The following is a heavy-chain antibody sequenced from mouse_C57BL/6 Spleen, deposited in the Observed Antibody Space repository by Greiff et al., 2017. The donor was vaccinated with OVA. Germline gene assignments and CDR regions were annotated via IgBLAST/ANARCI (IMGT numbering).Heavy chain of an antibody. CDR1: GYSITSGYY. Sequence: ESGPGLVKPSQSLSLTCSVTGYSITSGYYWNWIRQFPGNKLEWMGYISYDGSNNYNPSLKNRISITRDTSKNQFFLKLNSVTTEDTATYYCARGSDGKDQDYWGQGTTLTVSS. CDR3: ARGSDGKDQDY. CDR2: ISYDGSN. V-gene: IGHV3-6*01. J-gene: IGHJ2*01.